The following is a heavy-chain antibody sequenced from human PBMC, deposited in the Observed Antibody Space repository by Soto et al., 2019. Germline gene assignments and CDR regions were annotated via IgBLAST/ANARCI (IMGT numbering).Heavy chain of an antibody. CDR2: IYTSGST. D-gene: IGHD3-22*01. CDR1: GGSISSYY. J-gene: IGHJ5*02. V-gene: IGHV4-4*07. CDR3: ARGGGSGYYIDNWSDP. Sequence: SETLSLTCTVSGGSISSYYWSWIRQPAGKGLEWIGRIYTSGSTNYNPSLKSRVTMSVDTSKNQFSLKLSSVTAADTAVYYCARGGGSGYYIDNWSDPWGQGTLVTVSS.